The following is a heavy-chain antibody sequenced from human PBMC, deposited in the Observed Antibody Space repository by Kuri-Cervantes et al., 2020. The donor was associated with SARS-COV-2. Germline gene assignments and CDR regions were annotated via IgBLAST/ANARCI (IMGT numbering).Heavy chain of an antibody. Sequence: SETLSLTCTVSGGSISSYYWSWIRQPPGKGLEWIGYIYYSGSTNYNPSLKSRVTISVDTSKNQFSLQLNSVTPEDTAVYYCARSQGDVGSGWYGGYWFDPWGQGILVTVSS. CDR1: GGSISSYY. V-gene: IGHV4-59*12. D-gene: IGHD6-19*01. J-gene: IGHJ5*02. CDR3: ARSQGDVGSGWYGGYWFDP. CDR2: IYYSGST.